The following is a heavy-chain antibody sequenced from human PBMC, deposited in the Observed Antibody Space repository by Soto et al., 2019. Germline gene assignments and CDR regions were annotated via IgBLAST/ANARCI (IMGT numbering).Heavy chain of an antibody. D-gene: IGHD3-10*01. CDR3: ARDRGERNSHDAFDI. Sequence: QVQLVQSGAEVKKPGSSVKVSCKASGGTFSSYTISWVRQAPAQGLEWMGRIIPILGIANYAQKFQGRVTITADKSTSTAYMELSSLRSEDTAVYYCARDRGERNSHDAFDIWGQGTMVTVSS. V-gene: IGHV1-69*08. CDR1: GGTFSSYT. J-gene: IGHJ3*02. CDR2: IIPILGIA.